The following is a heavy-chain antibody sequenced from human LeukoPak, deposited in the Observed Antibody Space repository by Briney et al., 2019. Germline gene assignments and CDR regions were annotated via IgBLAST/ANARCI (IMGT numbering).Heavy chain of an antibody. J-gene: IGHJ5*02. CDR2: INSDGSST. V-gene: IGHV3-74*01. Sequence: TGGSLRLSCAASGFTFSNYWMHWVRQAPGKGLVWVSRINSDGSSTSYADSVKGRFTISRDNAKNTLSLQMNSLRVEDTAVYYCASSSGGFNWFDPWGQGTLVTVSS. CDR1: GFTFSNYW. D-gene: IGHD3-22*01. CDR3: ASSSGGFNWFDP.